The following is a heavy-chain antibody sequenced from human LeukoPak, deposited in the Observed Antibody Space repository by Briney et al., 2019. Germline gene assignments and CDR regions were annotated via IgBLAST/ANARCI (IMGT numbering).Heavy chain of an antibody. CDR2: ITPSSTYI. J-gene: IGHJ4*02. Sequence: PGGSLRLSCAASGFTFSDYSMTWVRQAPGKGLEWVSSITPSSTYIYYADSVKVRFTISRDNAKNSLFLQMTSLRAEDTAVYYCARHRTASDNWGQGTLVTVSS. V-gene: IGHV3-21*01. CDR3: ARHRTASDN. D-gene: IGHD3-16*02. CDR1: GFTFSDYS.